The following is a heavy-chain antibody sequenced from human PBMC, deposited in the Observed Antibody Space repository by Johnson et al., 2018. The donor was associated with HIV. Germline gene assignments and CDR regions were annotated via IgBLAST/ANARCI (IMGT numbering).Heavy chain of an antibody. D-gene: IGHD3-10*01. J-gene: IGHJ3*02. CDR2: ISSSGSTI. V-gene: IGHV3-23*04. Sequence: VQLVESGGGLVQPGGSLRLSCAASGFTFSSYAMSWVRQAPGKGLEWVSYISSSGSTIYYADSVKGRFTISRDNSKNTLYLQMNSLRAEDTAVYYCAKNLRGFDAFDIWGQGTMVTVSS. CDR1: GFTFSSYA. CDR3: AKNLRGFDAFDI.